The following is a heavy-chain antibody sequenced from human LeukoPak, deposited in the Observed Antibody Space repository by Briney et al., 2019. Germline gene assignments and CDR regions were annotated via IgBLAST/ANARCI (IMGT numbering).Heavy chain of an antibody. CDR2: ISYDGSNK. V-gene: IGHV3-30*03. Sequence: GGSLRLSCAASGFTFSSYGMHWVRQAPGKGLEWVAVISYDGSNKYYADSVKGRFTISRDNAKNSLYLQMNSLRDEDTAVYYCARDFYDFWSGYYSVLGYWGQGTLVTVSS. CDR3: ARDFYDFWSGYYSVLGY. J-gene: IGHJ4*02. CDR1: GFTFSSYG. D-gene: IGHD3-3*01.